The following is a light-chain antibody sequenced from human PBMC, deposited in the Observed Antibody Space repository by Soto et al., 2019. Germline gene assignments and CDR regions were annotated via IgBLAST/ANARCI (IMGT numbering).Light chain of an antibody. Sequence: EIVMTQSPATLSVSPGERATLSCRASQSVANDLAWYQRKPGQAPRLLTHGASTRATGIPARFSGVGSGTEFSLTISSLQPEDFATYYCLCYITYPWTFGQGTKVDIK. CDR1: QSVAND. CDR2: GAS. V-gene: IGKV3-15*01. CDR3: LCYITYPWT. J-gene: IGKJ1*01.